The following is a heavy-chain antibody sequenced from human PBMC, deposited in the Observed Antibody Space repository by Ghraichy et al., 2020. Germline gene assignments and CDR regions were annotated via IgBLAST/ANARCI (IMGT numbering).Heavy chain of an antibody. D-gene: IGHD6-13*01. Sequence: SQTLSLTCTVSGGSISSYYWSWIRQPPGKGLEWIGYIYYSGSTNYNPSLKSRVTISVDTSKNQFSLKLSSVTAADTAVYYCARGYSSSWYYFDYWGQGTLVTVSS. CDR2: IYYSGST. V-gene: IGHV4-59*01. CDR3: ARGYSSSWYYFDY. CDR1: GGSISSYY. J-gene: IGHJ4*02.